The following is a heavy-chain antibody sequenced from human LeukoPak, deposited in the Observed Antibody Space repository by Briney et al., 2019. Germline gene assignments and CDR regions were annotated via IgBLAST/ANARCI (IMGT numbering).Heavy chain of an antibody. J-gene: IGHJ4*02. CDR2: IYSGGSA. Sequence: PGGSLRLSCATSGFTFSSYAMSWVRQAPGKGLEWVSVIYSGGSAYYADSVKGQFIISRHNSNNTVYLQMNSLRPEDTAMYYCARFFDYGGFDYWGQGTLVTVSS. D-gene: IGHD4-17*01. CDR3: ARFFDYGGFDY. V-gene: IGHV3-53*04. CDR1: GFTFSSYA.